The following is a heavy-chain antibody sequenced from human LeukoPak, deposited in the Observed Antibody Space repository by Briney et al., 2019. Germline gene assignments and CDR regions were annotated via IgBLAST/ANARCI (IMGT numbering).Heavy chain of an antibody. CDR2: MYYSGST. CDR3: ARLDSSAYYHNWFDP. D-gene: IGHD3-22*01. Sequence: SETLSLTCTVSGGSISGYYWSWIRQPPGKGLEWIGYMYYSGSTNYNPSLKSRVTISGDTSKNQFSLKLSSVTAADTAVYYCARLDSSAYYHNWFDPWGQGTLVTVSS. J-gene: IGHJ5*02. CDR1: GGSISGYY. V-gene: IGHV4-59*08.